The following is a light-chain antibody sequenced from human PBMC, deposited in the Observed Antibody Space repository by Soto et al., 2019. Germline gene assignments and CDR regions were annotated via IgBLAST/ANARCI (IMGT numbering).Light chain of an antibody. V-gene: IGKV1-39*01. Sequence: DIQMSQSPSSLSASVGDRVTITCRASQSISSYLNWYQQKPGKAPKLLIYAASSLQSGVPSRFSGSGSGTDFTLTISSLQPEDFATYYCQQANSYPLTFGGGNKVDIK. CDR2: AAS. CDR1: QSISSY. CDR3: QQANSYPLT. J-gene: IGKJ4*01.